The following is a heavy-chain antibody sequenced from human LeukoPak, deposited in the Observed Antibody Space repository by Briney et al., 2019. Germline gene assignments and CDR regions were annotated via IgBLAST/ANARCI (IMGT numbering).Heavy chain of an antibody. CDR2: INHSGST. J-gene: IGHJ3*02. Sequence: SETLSLTCAVYGGSFSGYYWSWIRQPPGKGLEWIGEINHSGSTNYNPSLKSRVTISVDTSKNQFSLKLSSVTAADTAVYYCARLSGAVVVPADDDAFDIWGQGTMVTVSS. D-gene: IGHD2-2*01. V-gene: IGHV4-34*01. CDR3: ARLSGAVVVPADDDAFDI. CDR1: GGSFSGYY.